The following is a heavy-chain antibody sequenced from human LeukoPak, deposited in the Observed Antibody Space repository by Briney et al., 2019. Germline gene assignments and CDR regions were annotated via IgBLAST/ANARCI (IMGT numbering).Heavy chain of an antibody. D-gene: IGHD3-22*01. V-gene: IGHV3-23*01. CDR1: GFTFANYA. CDR3: ARFTSSGLLDL. Sequence: GGSLRLSCAASGFTFANYAVSWVRQAPGKGLEWVSRISSSGGTTYYADSVKGRFTISRDNSKNTLSLQLSSLRAEDTAVYYCARFTSSGLLDLWGQGTLVTVSS. CDR2: ISSSGGTT. J-gene: IGHJ5*02.